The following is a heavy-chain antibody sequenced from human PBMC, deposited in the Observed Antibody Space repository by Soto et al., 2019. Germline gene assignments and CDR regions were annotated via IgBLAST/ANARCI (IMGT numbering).Heavy chain of an antibody. CDR2: ISAYNGNT. Sequence: QVQLVQSGAEVKKPGASVKVSCKASGYTFTSYGISWVRQAPGQGLEWMGWISAYNGNTNYAQKLQGRVTMTTDTSTSTADSELRSLGSDDTAAYYCARDKGDGSGSYYGYWGQGTLVTVSS. J-gene: IGHJ4*02. D-gene: IGHD3-10*01. CDR1: GYTFTSYG. CDR3: ARDKGDGSGSYYGY. V-gene: IGHV1-18*01.